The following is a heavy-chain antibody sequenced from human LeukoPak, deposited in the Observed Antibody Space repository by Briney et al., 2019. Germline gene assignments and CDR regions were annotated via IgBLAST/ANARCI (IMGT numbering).Heavy chain of an antibody. D-gene: IGHD2-15*01. V-gene: IGHV5-51*01. CDR1: GYSFTSYW. Sequence: GESLKISCKGSGYSFTSYWIGWVRQMPGKGLEWMGIIYPGDSDTRYSPSFQGQVTISADKSISTAYLQWSSLKASDTAMYYCARAGYCSGGSCYSRGAFDIWGQGTMVTVSS. CDR2: IYPGDSDT. J-gene: IGHJ3*02. CDR3: ARAGYCSGGSCYSRGAFDI.